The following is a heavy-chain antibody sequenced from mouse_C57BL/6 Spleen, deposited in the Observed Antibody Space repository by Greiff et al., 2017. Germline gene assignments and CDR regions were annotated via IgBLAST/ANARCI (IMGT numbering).Heavy chain of an antibody. CDR1: GYTFTSYW. V-gene: IGHV1-50*01. Sequence: QVQLKQPGAELVKPGASVKLSCKASGYTFTSYWMQWVKQRPGQGLEWIGEIDPSDSYTNYNQKFKGKATLTVDTSSSTAYMQLSSLTSEDSAVYYCARGGDRWWYFDVWGTGTTVTVSS. CDR3: ARGGDRWWYFDV. CDR2: IDPSDSYT. J-gene: IGHJ1*03. D-gene: IGHD1-1*02.